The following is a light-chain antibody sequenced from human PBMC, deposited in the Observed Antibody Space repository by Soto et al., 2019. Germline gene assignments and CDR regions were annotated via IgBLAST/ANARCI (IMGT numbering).Light chain of an antibody. J-gene: IGKJ1*01. CDR1: QSISSY. Sequence: DIQMTQSPSSLSASVGDRVTITCRASQSISSYLNWYQQKPGKAPKFLIYAASSLQSGVPSRFSGSGSGTDFTLAISSLQPEDFSTYYCQQSYITPWTFGQGTKVEI. CDR2: AAS. CDR3: QQSYITPWT. V-gene: IGKV1-39*01.